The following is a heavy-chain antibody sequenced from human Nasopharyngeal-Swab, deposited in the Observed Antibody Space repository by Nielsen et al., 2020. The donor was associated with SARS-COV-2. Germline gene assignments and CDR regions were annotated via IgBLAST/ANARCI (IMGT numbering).Heavy chain of an antibody. CDR3: AKGSRGYCSGGSCYPYYFDY. V-gene: IGHV3-23*01. J-gene: IGHJ4*02. Sequence: VRQAPGKGLEWVSAISGSGGSTYYADSVKGRFTISRDNSKNTLYLQMNSLRAEDTAVYYCAKGSRGYCSGGSCYPYYFDYWGQGTLVTVSS. D-gene: IGHD2-15*01. CDR2: ISGSGGST.